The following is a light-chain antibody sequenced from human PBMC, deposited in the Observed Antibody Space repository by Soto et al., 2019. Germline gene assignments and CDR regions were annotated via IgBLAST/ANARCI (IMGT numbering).Light chain of an antibody. CDR3: QQRSSWT. Sequence: EIVLTQSPATLSLSPEEKATLSCRASQSVSSFLGWYQQKPGQAPRLLIYDASNRAPGIPARFSGSGSGTDFTLTISSLEPEDFAVYYCQQRSSWTFGQGTKVDIK. CDR1: QSVSSF. J-gene: IGKJ1*01. CDR2: DAS. V-gene: IGKV3-11*01.